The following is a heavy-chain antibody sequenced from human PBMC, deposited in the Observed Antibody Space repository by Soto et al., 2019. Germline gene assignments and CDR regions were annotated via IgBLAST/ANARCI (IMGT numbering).Heavy chain of an antibody. CDR1: GGSISSYY. CDR3: ATFVEYSSSLDY. CDR2: IYDSGST. V-gene: IGHV4-59*08. J-gene: IGHJ4*02. Sequence: QVQLQESGPGLVKPSETLSLTCTVSGGSISSYYWCWIRQPPGKGLEWIWYIYDSGSTNYNPSFNRRVTISVDTSKNQFYLKLDTVTASDTGVYYCATFVEYSSSLDYWRQITLVTVSS. D-gene: IGHD6-13*01.